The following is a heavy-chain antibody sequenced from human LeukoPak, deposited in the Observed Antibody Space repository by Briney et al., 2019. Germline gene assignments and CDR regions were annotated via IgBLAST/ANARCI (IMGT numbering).Heavy chain of an antibody. CDR2: ISYDGSNK. Sequence: GGSLRLSCAASGVTFSSYAMHWVRQAPGKGLEWVALISYDGSNKYYADSVKGRFTISRDNPKNTLYLQMNSLRAEDTAVYYCAGEVTDAFDIWGQGTMVTVSS. V-gene: IGHV3-30-3*01. CDR1: GVTFSSYA. J-gene: IGHJ3*02. CDR3: AGEVTDAFDI.